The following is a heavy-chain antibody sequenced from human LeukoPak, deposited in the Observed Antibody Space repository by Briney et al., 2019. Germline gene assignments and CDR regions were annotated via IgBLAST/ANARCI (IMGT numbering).Heavy chain of an antibody. CDR1: GFTFSTYW. CDR3: ARPLLYYYGSETYFWFDP. Sequence: PGGSLRLSCAASGFTFSTYWMGWVRQAPGKGLEWVASIKQDGNEKYYVDSVKGRFTISRDNAENSLYLQMNSLRADDTAFYYCARPLLYYYGSETYFWFDPWGQETLVTVSS. J-gene: IGHJ5*02. CDR2: IKQDGNEK. V-gene: IGHV3-7*01. D-gene: IGHD3-10*01.